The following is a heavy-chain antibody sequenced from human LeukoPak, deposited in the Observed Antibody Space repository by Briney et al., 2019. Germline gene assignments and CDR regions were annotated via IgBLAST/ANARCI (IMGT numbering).Heavy chain of an antibody. CDR3: VRDNCTGTSCHHFDY. Sequence: GGSLRLSCAASAFTFTDYWMSWVRQAPGKGLEWVANIKEDGSEKYYVDCVKGRFTISRDNAKNSLYLQMNSLRAEDTAVYYCVRDNCTGTSCHHFDYWGQATLVTVSS. D-gene: IGHD2-2*01. V-gene: IGHV3-7*01. J-gene: IGHJ4*02. CDR1: AFTFTDYW. CDR2: IKEDGSEK.